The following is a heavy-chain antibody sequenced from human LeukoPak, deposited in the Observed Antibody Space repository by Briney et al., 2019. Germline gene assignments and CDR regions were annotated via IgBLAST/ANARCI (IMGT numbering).Heavy chain of an antibody. Sequence: GASVKVSCKASGYTFTGYYMHWVRQAPGQGLEWMRWINPNSGGTNYAQKFQGRVTMTRDTSISTAYMELSRLRSDDTAVYYCARAYDFWSGYWNYFDYWGQGTLVTVSS. V-gene: IGHV1-2*02. J-gene: IGHJ4*02. D-gene: IGHD3-3*01. CDR1: GYTFTGYY. CDR2: INPNSGGT. CDR3: ARAYDFWSGYWNYFDY.